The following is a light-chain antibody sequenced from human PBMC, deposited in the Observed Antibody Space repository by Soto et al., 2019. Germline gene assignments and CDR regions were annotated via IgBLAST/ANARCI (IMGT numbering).Light chain of an antibody. Sequence: DIQMTQSPSNLSGSVGDRVTINCRASQTISSWLAWYQQKPGKAPKLLIYKASTLKSGVPSRFSGSGSGTEFTLTISSLQPDDFATYYCQHYNSYSEAFGQGTKVDIK. CDR2: KAS. J-gene: IGKJ1*01. CDR3: QHYNSYSEA. V-gene: IGKV1-5*03. CDR1: QTISSW.